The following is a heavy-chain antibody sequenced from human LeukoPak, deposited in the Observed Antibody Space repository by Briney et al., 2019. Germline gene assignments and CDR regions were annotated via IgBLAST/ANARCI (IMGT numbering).Heavy chain of an antibody. D-gene: IGHD2-15*01. CDR1: GFTFDDYA. CDR3: AKEGPYSHYYYGMDV. CDR2: ISWNSGSV. V-gene: IGHV3-9*01. J-gene: IGHJ6*02. Sequence: AGGSLRLSCVASGFTFDDYAMHWVRQAPGKGLEWVSGISWNSGSVGYADSGKGRFTISRDNAKNSLYLQMNSLRAEDTALYYCAKEGPYSHYYYGMDVWGQGTTVTVSS.